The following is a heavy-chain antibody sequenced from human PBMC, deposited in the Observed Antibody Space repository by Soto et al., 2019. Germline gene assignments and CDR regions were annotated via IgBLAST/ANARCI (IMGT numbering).Heavy chain of an antibody. Sequence: QVQLVQSGAEVKKPGASVRISCKASGYTITCCAMHWVRQAPGQRPEWMGWINAGDGDTKYSQNFQGRLTIIRDTSASTAYMELRSLRSEDTAVYYCARDGEGEAAAAMVYWGQGTLVTVSS. J-gene: IGHJ4*02. D-gene: IGHD6-13*01. V-gene: IGHV1-3*01. CDR3: ARDGEGEAAAAMVY. CDR1: GYTITCCA. CDR2: INAGDGDT.